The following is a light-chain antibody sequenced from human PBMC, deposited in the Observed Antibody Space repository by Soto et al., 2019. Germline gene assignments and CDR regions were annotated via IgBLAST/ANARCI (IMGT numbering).Light chain of an antibody. V-gene: IGKV3-15*01. CDR1: QSVGIN. Sequence: EIMINQSPAALSVSPGERASLSCRASQSVGINVAWYQQKPGQAPRLLIYGASTRATGSPDRFSASGSPTEITLTISILLAEDATGYYCQPYTNSARTFGQGTTVDIK. CDR3: QPYTNSART. J-gene: IGKJ1*01. CDR2: GAS.